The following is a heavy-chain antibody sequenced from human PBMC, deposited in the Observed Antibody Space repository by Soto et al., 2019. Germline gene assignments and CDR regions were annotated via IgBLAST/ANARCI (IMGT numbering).Heavy chain of an antibody. Sequence: QLQLQQSGPGLVKPSETLSLTCTVSGGSVSSSGYYWAWIRQPPGKGLEWIGSIYYGANTYYNPPLKSRVTISVHPSTNQFSLTLGSGTPTDTAVYYWARSPMGDSHDYWGQGTLVTVSS. CDR2: IYYGANT. J-gene: IGHJ4*02. D-gene: IGHD3-16*01. V-gene: IGHV4-39*01. CDR3: ARSPMGDSHDY. CDR1: GGSVSSSGYY.